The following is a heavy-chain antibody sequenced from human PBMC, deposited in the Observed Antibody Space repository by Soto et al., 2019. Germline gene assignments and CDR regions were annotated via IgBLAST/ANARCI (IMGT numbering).Heavy chain of an antibody. Sequence: EVQVLESGGGLVQPGGSLRLSCEVSGLTIAPYAMSWVRQAAGKGLEWVSAISSSGGTTYYADSVKGRFTISRDNSENTLLLQMNSLRVEDTAVYYCAKGATGTWLDYYFDYWGQGTLVTVSS. CDR2: ISSSGGTT. J-gene: IGHJ4*02. CDR3: AKGATGTWLDYYFDY. D-gene: IGHD1-1*01. CDR1: GLTIAPYA. V-gene: IGHV3-23*01.